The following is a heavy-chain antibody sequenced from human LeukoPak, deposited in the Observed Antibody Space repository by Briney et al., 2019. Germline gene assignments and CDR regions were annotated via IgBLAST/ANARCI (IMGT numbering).Heavy chain of an antibody. D-gene: IGHD3-10*01. Sequence: GASVKVSCKASGYTFTGYYMHWVRQAPGQGLEWMGWINPNSGGTNYAQKFQGRATMTRDTSISTAYMELSRLRSDDTAVYYCASNYGSGSYFAFDIWGQGTMVTVSS. J-gene: IGHJ3*02. CDR1: GYTFTGYY. V-gene: IGHV1-2*02. CDR3: ASNYGSGSYFAFDI. CDR2: INPNSGGT.